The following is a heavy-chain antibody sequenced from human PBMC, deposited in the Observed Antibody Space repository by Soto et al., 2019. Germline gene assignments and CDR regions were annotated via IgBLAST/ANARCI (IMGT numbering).Heavy chain of an antibody. D-gene: IGHD3-22*01. V-gene: IGHV3-33*01. CDR2: IYYDGSNK. CDR1: GFTFSSYG. J-gene: IGHJ4*02. CDR3: ARDSKDDSSGYYAGFDY. Sequence: QVQLVESGGGVVQPGRSLRLSCAVSGFTFSSYGMNWVRQAPGKGLEWVAAIYYDGSNKYYADSVRGRFTISRDNFKNTLYLHMNSLRAXDTAVYYCARDSKDDSSGYYAGFDYWGQGTLVTVSS.